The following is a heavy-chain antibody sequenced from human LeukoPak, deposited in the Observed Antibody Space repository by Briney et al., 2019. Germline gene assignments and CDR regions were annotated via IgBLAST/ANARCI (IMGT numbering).Heavy chain of an antibody. J-gene: IGHJ3*02. CDR2: IYYSGST. CDR3: ATNWELDAFDI. CDR1: GGSISSYY. Sequence: NPSETLSLTCTVSGGSISSYYWSWIRQPPGKGLEWIGYIYYSGSTYYNPSLKSRVTISVDTSKNQFSLKLSSVTAADTAVYYCATNWELDAFDIWGQGTMVTVSS. D-gene: IGHD1-26*01. V-gene: IGHV4-59*06.